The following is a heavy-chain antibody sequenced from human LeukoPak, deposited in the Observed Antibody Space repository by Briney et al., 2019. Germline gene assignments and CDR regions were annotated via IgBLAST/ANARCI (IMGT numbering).Heavy chain of an antibody. CDR3: ARLLGSSSVRGYYYYYYYMDV. J-gene: IGHJ6*03. D-gene: IGHD6-6*01. CDR2: INHRGST. Sequence: PSETLSLTCAVYGGSFSGYYWSWIRQPPGKGLEWIGEINHRGSTNYNPSLKSRVTISVDTSKNQFSLKLSSVTAADTAVYYCARLLGSSSVRGYYYYYYYMDVWGKGTTVTVSS. V-gene: IGHV4-34*01. CDR1: GGSFSGYY.